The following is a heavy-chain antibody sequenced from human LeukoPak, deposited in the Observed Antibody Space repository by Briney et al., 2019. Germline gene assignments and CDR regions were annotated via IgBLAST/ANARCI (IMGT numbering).Heavy chain of an antibody. Sequence: SETLSLTCAVYGGSFSGYYWSWIRQPPGKGLEWIGEINHSGSTNYNPSLKSRVTISVDTSKNQFSLKLSSVTAADTAVYYCARGNSGYDEGIDFDYWGQGTLVTVSS. CDR2: INHSGST. CDR1: GGSFSGYY. J-gene: IGHJ4*02. D-gene: IGHD5-12*01. CDR3: ARGNSGYDEGIDFDY. V-gene: IGHV4-34*01.